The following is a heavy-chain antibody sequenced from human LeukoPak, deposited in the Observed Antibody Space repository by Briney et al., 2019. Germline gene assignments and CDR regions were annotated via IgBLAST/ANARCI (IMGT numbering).Heavy chain of an antibody. J-gene: IGHJ6*02. CDR1: GGSINNYY. CDR2: IYTSGST. CDR3: ARELPAPRSYYYYYYGMDV. D-gene: IGHD6-25*01. V-gene: IGHV4-4*07. Sequence: SETLSLTCTVSGGSINNYYWSWIRQPPGKGLEWIGRIYTSGSTNYNPSLKSRVTMSVDTSKNQFSLKLSSVTAADTAVYYCARELPAPRSYYYYYYGMDVWGQGTTVTVSS.